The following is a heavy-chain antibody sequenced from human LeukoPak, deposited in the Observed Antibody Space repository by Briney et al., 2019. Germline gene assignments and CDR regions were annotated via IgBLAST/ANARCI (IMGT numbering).Heavy chain of an antibody. J-gene: IGHJ5*02. CDR3: ARHQRGYSGSYMYWFDP. Sequence: PSQTLSLTCTVSGGSISSGDYYWGWIRQPPGKGLEWIGSFYYSGSTYYNPSLKSRVTISVDTSKNQFSLKLSSVTAADTAVYYCARHQRGYSGSYMYWFDPWGQGTLVTVSS. CDR2: FYYSGST. V-gene: IGHV4-39*07. CDR1: GGSISSGDYY. D-gene: IGHD1-26*01.